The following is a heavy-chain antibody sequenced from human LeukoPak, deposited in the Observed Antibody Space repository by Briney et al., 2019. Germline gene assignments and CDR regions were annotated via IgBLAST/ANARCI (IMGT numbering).Heavy chain of an antibody. CDR1: GFTFSTYA. Sequence: GGSLRLSCAASGFTFSTYAMSWVRQAPGMGLEWVSAISSSGGSTYYADSVKGRFTISRDNSKNTLFLQMNSLRAEDTAVYFCAKAVIGTGGYFQHWGQGTLVTVSS. D-gene: IGHD6-19*01. V-gene: IGHV3-23*01. CDR2: ISSSGGST. CDR3: AKAVIGTGGYFQH. J-gene: IGHJ1*01.